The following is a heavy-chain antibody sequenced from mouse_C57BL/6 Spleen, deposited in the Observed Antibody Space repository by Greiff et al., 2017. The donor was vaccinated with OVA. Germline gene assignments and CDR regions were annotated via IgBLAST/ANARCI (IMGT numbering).Heavy chain of an antibody. CDR1: GYAFTNYL. Sequence: VQLQQSGAELVRPGTSVKVSCKASGYAFTNYLIEWVKQRPGQGLEWIGVINPGSGGTNYNEKFKGKATLTADKSSSTAYMQLSSLTSEDSAVYFCARGDYGSSYLWYFDVWGTGTTVTVSS. CDR3: ARGDYGSSYLWYFDV. V-gene: IGHV1-54*01. D-gene: IGHD1-1*01. CDR2: INPGSGGT. J-gene: IGHJ1*03.